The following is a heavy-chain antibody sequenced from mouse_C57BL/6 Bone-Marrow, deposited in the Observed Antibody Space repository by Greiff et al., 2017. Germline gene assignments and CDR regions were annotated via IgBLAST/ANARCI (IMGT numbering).Heavy chain of an antibody. CDR1: GFNIKDDY. CDR3: TTGCITTVVEDY. CDR2: IDPENGDT. J-gene: IGHJ2*01. V-gene: IGHV14-4*01. Sequence: EVQLQQSGAELVRPGASVKLSCTASGFNIKDDYMHWVKQRPEQGLEWIGWIDPENGDTEYASKFQGKATITADTSSNTAYLQLSSLTSEDTAVYYCTTGCITTVVEDYWGQGTTLTVSS. D-gene: IGHD1-1*01.